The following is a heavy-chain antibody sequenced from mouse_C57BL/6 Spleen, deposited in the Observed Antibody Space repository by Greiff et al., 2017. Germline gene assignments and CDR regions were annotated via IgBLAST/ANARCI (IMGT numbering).Heavy chain of an antibody. Sequence: EVHLVESGGGLVKPGGSLKLSCAASGFTFSDYGMHWVRQAPEKGLEWVAYISSGSSTIYYADTVKGRFTISRDNAKNTLFLQMTSLRSEDTAMYYCASRGGTPEYYLDYWGQGTTLTVSS. CDR3: ASRGGTPEYYLDY. V-gene: IGHV5-17*01. D-gene: IGHD2-14*01. CDR2: ISSGSSTI. CDR1: GFTFSDYG. J-gene: IGHJ2*01.